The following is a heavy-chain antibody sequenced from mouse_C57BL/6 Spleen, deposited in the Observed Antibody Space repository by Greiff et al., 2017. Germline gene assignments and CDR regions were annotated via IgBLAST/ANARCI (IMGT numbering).Heavy chain of an antibody. CDR2: IWSDGST. Sequence: QVQLKESGPGLVAPSPSLSISCTASGFSLTSYGVHWVRQPPGKGLEWLVVIWSDGSTTYNSTPESRLSLSKDNSKSQAVLKMHSLQADDTAMYYCARGGLRGYYFDYWGQGTTLTVSS. V-gene: IGHV2-6*03. CDR3: ARGGLRGYYFDY. D-gene: IGHD3-1*01. CDR1: GFSLTSYG. J-gene: IGHJ2*01.